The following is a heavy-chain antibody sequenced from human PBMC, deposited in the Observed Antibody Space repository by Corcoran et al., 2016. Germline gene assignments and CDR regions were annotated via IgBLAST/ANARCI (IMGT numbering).Heavy chain of an antibody. V-gene: IGHV4-39*07. CDR3: TKNGNWYGVGDH. CDR2: FSYGGST. D-gene: IGHD1-20*01. CDR1: GVTITSSSYY. Sequence: QLQLQESGPGLVTPSETLSIACSVSGVTITSSSYYWGWIRQPPGQGLEWIGSFSYGGSTYYNPSLKSRVTISVDTSKSQVSLRLSSVTVADTAMYYCTKNGNWYGVGDHWGQGTLVTVSS. J-gene: IGHJ5*02.